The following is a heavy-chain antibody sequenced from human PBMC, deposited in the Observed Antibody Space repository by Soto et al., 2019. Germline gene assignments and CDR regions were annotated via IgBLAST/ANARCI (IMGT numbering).Heavy chain of an antibody. V-gene: IGHV1-69*06. CDR3: ARDLPSLEIRSYGMDV. D-gene: IGHD3-10*01. CDR2: ITPVFGTP. CDR1: GGTFSSYR. J-gene: IGHJ6*02. Sequence: QVQLVQSGAEVKKPGSSVKVSCKVSGGTFSSYRFSWLRQAPGQGLEWMGGITPVFGTPDYAQKFQGRVTVTADRSTSIGYMELSSLKSEDSAVYYCARDLPSLEIRSYGMDVWGQGTTVTVSS.